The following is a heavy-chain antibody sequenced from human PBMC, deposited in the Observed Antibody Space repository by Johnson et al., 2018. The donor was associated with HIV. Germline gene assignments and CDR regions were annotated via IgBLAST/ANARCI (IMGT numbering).Heavy chain of an antibody. CDR3: ARVRGGTGHGAFDI. CDR2: ISYDASNK. J-gene: IGHJ3*02. CDR1: AFTFSSYA. V-gene: IGHV3-30*04. Sequence: QVQLVESGGGVVQPGRSLRLSCAASAFTFSSYAMHWVRQAPGMGLEWVAVISYDASNKYYADSVKGRFTISRDNSKNTLYLQMNSLRTEDTAVYYCARVRGGTGHGAFDIWGQGTMVTVSS.